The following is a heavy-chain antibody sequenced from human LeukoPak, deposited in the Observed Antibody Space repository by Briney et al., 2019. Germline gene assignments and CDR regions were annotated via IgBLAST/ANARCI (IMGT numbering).Heavy chain of an antibody. V-gene: IGHV1-69*04. CDR1: GGTFSSYA. Sequence: SVKVSCKASGGTFSSYAISWVRQAPGQGLEWMGRIIPILGIANYAQKFQGRVTITADKSTSTAYMELSSLRSEDTAAYYCATVRRDYGDYYFDYWGQGTLVTVSS. CDR3: ATVRRDYGDYYFDY. J-gene: IGHJ4*02. CDR2: IIPILGIA. D-gene: IGHD4-17*01.